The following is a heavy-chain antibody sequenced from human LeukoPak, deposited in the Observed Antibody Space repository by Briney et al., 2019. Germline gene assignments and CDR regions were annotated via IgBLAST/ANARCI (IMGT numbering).Heavy chain of an antibody. CDR1: GFTFSSYS. CDR2: ISSSSYI. D-gene: IGHD2-2*01. V-gene: IGHV3-21*01. J-gene: IGHJ6*02. Sequence: GGPLRLSCAASGFTFSSYSMNWVRQAPGKGLEWVSSISSSSYIYYADSVKGRFTISRDNAKNSLYLQMNSLRAEGTAVYYCARLYCSSTSCPRSMDVWGQGTTVTVSS. CDR3: ARLYCSSTSCPRSMDV.